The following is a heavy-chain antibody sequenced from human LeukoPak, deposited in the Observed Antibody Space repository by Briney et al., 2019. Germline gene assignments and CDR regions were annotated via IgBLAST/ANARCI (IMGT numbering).Heavy chain of an antibody. CDR2: IIPIFGTA. CDR1: GGTFSSYA. J-gene: IGHJ4*02. D-gene: IGHD5-24*01. V-gene: IGHV1-69*06. CDR3: ARGREMATITTCFDY. Sequence: SVKVSCKASGGTFSSYAISWVRQAPGQGLEWMGGIIPIFGTANYAQKFQGRVTITADKSTSTAYMELRSLRSDDTAVYYCARGREMATITTCFDYWGQGTLVTVSS.